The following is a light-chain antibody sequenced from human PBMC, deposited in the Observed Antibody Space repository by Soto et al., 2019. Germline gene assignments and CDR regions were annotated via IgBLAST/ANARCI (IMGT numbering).Light chain of an antibody. CDR2: DVI. CDR1: SSDVGSHNR. Sequence: QSALTQPPSVSGSPGQSVTISCTGSSSDVGSHNRVSWYQKSPGTAPKLMIYDVINRPSGVPDRFSGSKSGNTASLTISGLRAEDEADYYCSSYTSSSTYVFGTGTKVTVL. J-gene: IGLJ1*01. CDR3: SSYTSSSTYV. V-gene: IGLV2-18*02.